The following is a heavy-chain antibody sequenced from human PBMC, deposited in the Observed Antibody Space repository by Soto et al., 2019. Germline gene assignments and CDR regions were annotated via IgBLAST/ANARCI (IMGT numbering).Heavy chain of an antibody. V-gene: IGHV4-4*07. J-gene: IGHJ5*02. CDR1: GGSISSYY. CDR2: IYTSGST. D-gene: IGHD3-22*01. CDR3: ARSYDSSGYPGRTWFDP. Sequence: QVQLQESGPGLVKPSETLSLTCTVSGGSISSYYWSWIRQPAGKGLEWIGRIYTSGSTNYNPSLKSRVTMSVDTSKNRFSLKLSSVTAADTAVYYCARSYDSSGYPGRTWFDPWGQGTLVTVSS.